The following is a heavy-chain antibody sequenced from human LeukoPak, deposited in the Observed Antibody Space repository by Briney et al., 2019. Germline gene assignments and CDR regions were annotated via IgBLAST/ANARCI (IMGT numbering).Heavy chain of an antibody. Sequence: SETLSLTCTVSGYSISSGYYWGWIRQPPGKGLEWIGSIYHSGSTYYNPSLKSRVTISVDTSKNQFSLKLSSVTAADTAVYYCAGDYGDYDYWGQGTLVTVSS. CDR3: AGDYGDYDY. J-gene: IGHJ4*02. D-gene: IGHD4-17*01. CDR1: GYSISSGYY. CDR2: IYHSGST. V-gene: IGHV4-38-2*02.